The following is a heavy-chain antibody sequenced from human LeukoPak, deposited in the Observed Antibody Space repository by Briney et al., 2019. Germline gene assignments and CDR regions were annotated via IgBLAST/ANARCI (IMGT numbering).Heavy chain of an antibody. Sequence: GASVKVSCKASGYTFTSYDINWVRQATGQGPEWMGWINPNSGGTNYAQKFQGRVTMTRDTSISTAYMELSRLRSDDTAVYYCARDPAGLAYYYYYMDVWGKGTTVTISS. CDR3: ARDPAGLAYYYYYMDV. J-gene: IGHJ6*03. CDR1: GYTFTSYD. CDR2: INPNSGGT. V-gene: IGHV1-2*02.